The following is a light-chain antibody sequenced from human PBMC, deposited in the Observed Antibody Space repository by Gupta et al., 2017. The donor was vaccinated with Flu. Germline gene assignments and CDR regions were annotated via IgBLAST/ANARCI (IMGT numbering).Light chain of an antibody. CDR1: QSISSY. CDR3: QQSYSSPLT. J-gene: IGKJ4*01. CDR2: AAS. V-gene: IGKV1-39*01. Sequence: DIQMTQSPSSLPASVGDRVTITCRASQSISSYLNWYQQKPGKAPILLIYAASSLQSGVPSRFSGSGSGTDFTLTISSLQPEDFATYYCQQSYSSPLTFGGGTKVEIK.